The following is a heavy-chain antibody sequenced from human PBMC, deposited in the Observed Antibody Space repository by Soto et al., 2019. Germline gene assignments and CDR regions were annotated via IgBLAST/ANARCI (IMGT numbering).Heavy chain of an antibody. CDR1: GDSVSSNSAA. CDR3: ARVRVAGSSGWPYYYYYGMDV. D-gene: IGHD6-19*01. CDR2: TFYRSKWYN. Sequence: SQTLSLTCAISGDSVSSNSAAWNWIRQSPSRGLEWLGRTFYRSKWYNDYAVSVKSRITINPDTSKNQFSLQLNSVTPEDTAVYYCARVRVAGSSGWPYYYYYGMDVWGQGTTVTVSS. V-gene: IGHV6-1*01. J-gene: IGHJ6*02.